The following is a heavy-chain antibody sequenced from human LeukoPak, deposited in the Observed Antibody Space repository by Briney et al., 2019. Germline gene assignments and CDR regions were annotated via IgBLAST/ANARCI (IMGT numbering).Heavy chain of an antibody. CDR1: GFTFDSYA. Sequence: QSGGSLRLSCAASGFTFDSYAMSWVRQAPGKGLEWVSTINGAGDNTYYAETVKGRFTISRDNSKNTLYLQMHSLRAEDTAIYYCAKVSVCYGCYLDYWGQGTLVTVS. J-gene: IGHJ4*02. D-gene: IGHD3-16*01. CDR2: INGAGDNT. CDR3: AKVSVCYGCYLDY. V-gene: IGHV3-23*01.